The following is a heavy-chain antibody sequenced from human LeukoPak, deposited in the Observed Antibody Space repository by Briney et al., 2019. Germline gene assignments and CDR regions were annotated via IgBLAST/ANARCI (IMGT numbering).Heavy chain of an antibody. CDR1: GFTFADYA. CDR3: ARGQTTVTN. D-gene: IGHD4-17*01. Sequence: VGSLRLSCTAPGFTFADYAMTWVRQAPGKGLEWVANIKQDGSEKYYVDSVKGRFTISRDSAKNSLYLQVNSLRAEDTAVYYCARGQTTVTNWGQGTLVTVSS. V-gene: IGHV3-7*03. CDR2: IKQDGSEK. J-gene: IGHJ4*02.